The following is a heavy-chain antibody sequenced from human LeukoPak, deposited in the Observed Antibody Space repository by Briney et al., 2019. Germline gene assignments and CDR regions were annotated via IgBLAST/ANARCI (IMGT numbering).Heavy chain of an antibody. CDR2: IYTSGTT. D-gene: IGHD2-2*01. CDR1: GGSVNSGGYY. J-gene: IGHJ5*02. Sequence: SETPSLTCTVSGGSVNSGGYYWTWIRQPAGKGLEWIGRIYTSGTTNYNPSLKSRLTMSVDTSKNQLSLKLSSVTAADTAVYYCARDLGYCSSSSCPPSRFDPWGQGTLVTVSS. V-gene: IGHV4-61*02. CDR3: ARDLGYCSSSSCPPSRFDP.